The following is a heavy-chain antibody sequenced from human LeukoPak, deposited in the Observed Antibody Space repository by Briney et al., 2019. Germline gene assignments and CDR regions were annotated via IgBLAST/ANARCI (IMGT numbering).Heavy chain of an antibody. CDR1: GFTFSSYG. Sequence: PAESLRLSCAASGFTFSSYGMHWVRQAPGKGLEWVAFIRYDGSNKYYADSVKGRFTISRDNSKNTLYLQMSSRRAEDTAVYYCANGEVYYYDSSGYYSGNYWGQGTLVTVSS. V-gene: IGHV3-30*02. CDR3: ANGEVYYYDSSGYYSGNY. J-gene: IGHJ4*02. D-gene: IGHD3-22*01. CDR2: IRYDGSNK.